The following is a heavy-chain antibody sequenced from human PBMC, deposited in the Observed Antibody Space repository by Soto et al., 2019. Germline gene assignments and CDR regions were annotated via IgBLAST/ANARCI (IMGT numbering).Heavy chain of an antibody. D-gene: IGHD6-13*01. V-gene: IGHV5-51*01. CDR1: GYSFISSW. J-gene: IGHJ4*02. Sequence: GESLKISCQASGYSFISSWIGWVRQIPGKGLEWMGIIYPGDSDTRYSPSFQGQVTISADKSTSTAYLQWSSLKASDTATYYCARMMAASGTACEYWGKGDLVSVSS. CDR2: IYPGDSDT. CDR3: ARMMAASGTACEY.